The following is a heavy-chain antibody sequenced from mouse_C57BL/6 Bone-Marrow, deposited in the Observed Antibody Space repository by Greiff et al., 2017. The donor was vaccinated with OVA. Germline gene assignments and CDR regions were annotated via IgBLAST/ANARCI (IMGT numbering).Heavy chain of an antibody. J-gene: IGHJ4*01. V-gene: IGHV1-85*01. Sequence: QVQLKESGPELVKPGASVKLSCKASGYTFTSYDINWVKQRPGQGLEWIGWIYTRDGSTKYNEKFKGKATLTVDTSSSTAYMELHSLTSEDSAVYFCARMSLMEPYAMDYWGQGTSVTVSS. CDR3: ARMSLMEPYAMDY. CDR1: GYTFTSYD. CDR2: IYTRDGST. D-gene: IGHD1-1*02.